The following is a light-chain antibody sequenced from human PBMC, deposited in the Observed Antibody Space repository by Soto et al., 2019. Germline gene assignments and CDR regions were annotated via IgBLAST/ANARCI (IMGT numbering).Light chain of an antibody. CDR1: QYINTR. V-gene: IGKV3-15*01. Sequence: IVLPQSPATLSSFPGDRVTLSCRASQYINTRLAWYQHRPGQAPRLLIYDVSIRATGVPARFSGTGSETDFTLTISGLQSEDSAVYFCQQYNNWPFSFGQGTRLEIK. CDR2: DVS. J-gene: IGKJ5*01. CDR3: QQYNNWPFS.